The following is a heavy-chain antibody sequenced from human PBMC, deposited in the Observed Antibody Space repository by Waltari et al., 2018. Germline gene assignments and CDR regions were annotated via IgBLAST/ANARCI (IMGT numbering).Heavy chain of an antibody. CDR2: IDWADDK. CDR1: GFSLSTSGMC. D-gene: IGHD4-17*01. CDR3: ARVHGDPPKIDY. Sequence: QVTLRESGPALVKPTQTLTLTCTFSGFSLSTSGMCVSWIRQPPGKALEWLARIDWADDKYYSTALKTRLTISKDTAKNQVVLTMTNMDPVDTATYYCARVHGDPPKIDYWGQGTLVTVSS. J-gene: IGHJ4*02. V-gene: IGHV2-70*15.